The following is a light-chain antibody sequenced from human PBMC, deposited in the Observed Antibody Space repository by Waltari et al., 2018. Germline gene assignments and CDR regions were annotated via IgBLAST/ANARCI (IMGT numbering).Light chain of an antibody. CDR3: CSYAGRNIWG. J-gene: IGLJ3*02. CDR2: EVI. Sequence: QSALTQPASVSGSPGQSITISCTGTSSDVGFYNLVSWYQQHPGKAPELVVYEVISRPSGVSIRFSGSKSGNTASLTSSGLQAEDEADYYGCSYAGRNIWGFGGGTKRTAL. V-gene: IGLV2-23*02. CDR1: SSDVGFYNL.